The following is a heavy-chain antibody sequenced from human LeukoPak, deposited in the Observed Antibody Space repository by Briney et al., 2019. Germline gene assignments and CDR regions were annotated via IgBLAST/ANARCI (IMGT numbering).Heavy chain of an antibody. V-gene: IGHV4-34*01. Sequence: SETLSLTCAVYGGSFSGYYWSWIRQPPGKGLEWIGEINHSGSTNYNPSLKSRVTISVDTSKNQFSLKLSSVTAADTAVYYCARGLYYYDSSGYYGYWGQGTLVTVSS. J-gene: IGHJ4*02. D-gene: IGHD3-22*01. CDR3: ARGLYYYDSSGYYGY. CDR2: INHSGST. CDR1: GGSFSGYY.